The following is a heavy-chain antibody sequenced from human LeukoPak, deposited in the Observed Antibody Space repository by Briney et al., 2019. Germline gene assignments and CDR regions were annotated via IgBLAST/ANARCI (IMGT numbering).Heavy chain of an antibody. Sequence: GESLKISCKGSGYSFTSYWIGWVRQMPGKGLEWMGIIDPGDSDTRYSPSFQGQVTISADKSISTAYLQWSSLKASDTAMYYCARIAGYSYGYLLYYFDYWGQGTLVTVSS. CDR3: ARIAGYSYGYLLYYFDY. CDR2: IDPGDSDT. D-gene: IGHD5-18*01. CDR1: GYSFTSYW. J-gene: IGHJ4*02. V-gene: IGHV5-51*01.